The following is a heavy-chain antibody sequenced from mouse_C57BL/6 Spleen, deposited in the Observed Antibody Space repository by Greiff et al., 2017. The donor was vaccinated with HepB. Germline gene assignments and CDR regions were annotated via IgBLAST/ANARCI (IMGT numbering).Heavy chain of an antibody. D-gene: IGHD2-4*01. CDR1: GYTFTSYW. CDR2: IDPSDSYT. CDR3: ARSYDYDEGYFDV. V-gene: IGHV1-59*01. Sequence: QVQLQQSGAELVRPGTSVKLSCKASGYTFTSYWMHWVKQRPGQGLEWIGVIDPSDSYTNYNQKFKGKATLTVDTSSSTAYMQLSSLTSEDSAVYYCARSYDYDEGYFDVWGTGTTVTVSS. J-gene: IGHJ1*03.